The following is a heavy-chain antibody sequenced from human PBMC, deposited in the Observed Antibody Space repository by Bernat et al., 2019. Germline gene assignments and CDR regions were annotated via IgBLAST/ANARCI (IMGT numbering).Heavy chain of an antibody. CDR3: ARDRSDYGDEMTD. CDR2: ISTDNAYI. J-gene: IGHJ4*02. D-gene: IGHD4-17*01. V-gene: IGHV3-21*01. CDR1: GSTFSSYT. Sequence: EVQLVESGGGLVKPGGSLRLSCAASGSTFSSYTMNWVRQAPGKGLEWVSSISTDNAYIYYADSVKGRFTISRDNAKNSLYLQMNSLRAEDTAVYYCARDRSDYGDEMTDWGQGTLVTVSS.